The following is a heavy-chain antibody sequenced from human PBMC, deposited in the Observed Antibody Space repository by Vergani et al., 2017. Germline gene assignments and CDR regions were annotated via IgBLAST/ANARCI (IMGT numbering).Heavy chain of an antibody. CDR1: GFTVSSNY. V-gene: IGHV3-66*02. CDR2: IYSGGST. CDR3: ARGVEYYDSSGYFDPFFDY. J-gene: IGHJ4*02. D-gene: IGHD3-22*01. Sequence: EVQLVESGGGLVQPGGSLRLSCAASGFTVSSNYMSWVRQAPGKGLEWVSVIYSGGSTYYADSVKGRFTISRDNSKNTLYLQMNSLRAEDTAVYYCARGVEYYDSSGYFDPFFDYWGQGTLVTVSS.